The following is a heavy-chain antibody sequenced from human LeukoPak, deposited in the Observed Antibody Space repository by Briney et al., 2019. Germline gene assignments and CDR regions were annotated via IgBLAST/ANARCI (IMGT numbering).Heavy chain of an antibody. CDR2: ISGSGGST. CDR3: AKGRIGVADTFDY. V-gene: IGHV3-23*01. J-gene: IGHJ4*02. Sequence: GGSLRLSCAASGFTFSSYAISWVRQAPGKGLEWVSSISGSGGSTYYADSVKGRFTISRDNSKNTLYLQMNSLRAEDTAVYYCAKGRIGVADTFDYWGQGTLVTVSS. D-gene: IGHD6-13*01. CDR1: GFTFSSYA.